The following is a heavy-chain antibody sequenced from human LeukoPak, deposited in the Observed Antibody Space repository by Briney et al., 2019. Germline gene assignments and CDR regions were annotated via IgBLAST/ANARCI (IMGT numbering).Heavy chain of an antibody. CDR1: GYTFTSYD. Sequence: ASVKVSCKASGYTFTSYDINWVRQATGQGLEWMGWMNPNSGNTGYAQKFQGRVTMTRNTSISTAYMELSSLRSEDTAVYYCASRVVVVAATTAFDIWGQGTMVTVSS. CDR3: ASRVVVVAATTAFDI. CDR2: MNPNSGNT. D-gene: IGHD2-15*01. V-gene: IGHV1-8*01. J-gene: IGHJ3*02.